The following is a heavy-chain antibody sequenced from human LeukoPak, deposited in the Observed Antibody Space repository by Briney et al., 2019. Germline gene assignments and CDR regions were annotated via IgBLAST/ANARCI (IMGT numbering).Heavy chain of an antibody. CDR3: AREGPPALAVAGNRDWFDP. CDR1: GFTFSSYS. V-gene: IGHV3-48*04. Sequence: GGSLRLSCAASGFTFSSYSMNWVRQAPGKGLEWVSYISSSSSTIYYADSVKGRFTISRDNAKNSLYLQMNSLRAEDTAVYYCAREGPPALAVAGNRDWFDPWGQGTLVTVSS. CDR2: ISSSSSTI. J-gene: IGHJ5*02. D-gene: IGHD6-19*01.